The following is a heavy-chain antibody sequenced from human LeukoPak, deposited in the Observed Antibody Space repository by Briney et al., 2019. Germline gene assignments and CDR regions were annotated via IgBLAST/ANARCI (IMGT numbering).Heavy chain of an antibody. V-gene: IGHV4-38-2*01. Sequence: SETLSLTCAVSGYSISNDYYWGWIRQPPGKGLEWIGSIYHSGATYYNPSLRSRVTISVDTSKNQYSLKLTSVTAADTAVYYCARLFYWGQGSLVTVSS. CDR3: ARLFY. CDR1: GYSISNDYY. CDR2: IYHSGAT. J-gene: IGHJ4*02.